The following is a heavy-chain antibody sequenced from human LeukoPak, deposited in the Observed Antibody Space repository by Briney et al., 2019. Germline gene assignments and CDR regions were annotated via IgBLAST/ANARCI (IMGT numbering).Heavy chain of an antibody. CDR2: ISAYNGNT. Sequence: ASVKVSCKASGYTFTSYGIKWVRQAPGQGLEWMGWISAYNGNTNYAQKLQGRVTMTTDTSTSTAYMELRSLRSDDTAVYYCARDGIAVAGDYYYYGMDVWGKGTTVTVSS. J-gene: IGHJ6*04. D-gene: IGHD6-19*01. V-gene: IGHV1-18*04. CDR3: ARDGIAVAGDYYYYGMDV. CDR1: GYTFTSYG.